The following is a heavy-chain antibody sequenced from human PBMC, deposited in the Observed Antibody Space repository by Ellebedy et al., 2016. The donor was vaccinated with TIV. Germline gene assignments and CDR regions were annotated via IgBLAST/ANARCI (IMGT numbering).Heavy chain of an antibody. D-gene: IGHD1-26*01. CDR2: ISAYNGNT. J-gene: IGHJ3*02. CDR3: ARGPGVGAFDI. V-gene: IGHV1-18*01. CDR1: GYRFTNYD. Sequence: AASVQVSCKAIGYRFTNYDLRWVRPAPGQGLEGMGWISAYNGNTNYAQKLQGRVTMTTDTSTSTAYMELRSLRSDDTAVYYCARGPGVGAFDIWGQGTMVTVSS.